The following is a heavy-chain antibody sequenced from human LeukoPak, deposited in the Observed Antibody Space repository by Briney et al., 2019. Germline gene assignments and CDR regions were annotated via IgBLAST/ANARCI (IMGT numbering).Heavy chain of an antibody. CDR1: GFTFSNYA. CDR3: ARGGLDESFQY. V-gene: IGHV3-23*01. D-gene: IGHD6-25*01. CDR2: ISGSGGGT. J-gene: IGHJ1*01. Sequence: GGSLRLSCAASGFTFSNYAMSWVRQAPGKGLEWVSTISGSGGGTYYADSVKGRFTISRDNSKNTLYLQMNSLRAEDTAVYYCARGGLDESFQYWGQGTLVTVST.